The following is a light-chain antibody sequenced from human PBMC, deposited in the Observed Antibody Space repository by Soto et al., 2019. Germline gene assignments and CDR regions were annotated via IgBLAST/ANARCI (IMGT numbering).Light chain of an antibody. V-gene: IGKV1-39*01. Sequence: DIQMTQSPYSLSAAVGDRVPIACRASQNINTYLNWYQQKPGKAPKLLIFDAASLQSGVPSRFSGGGSRTDFTLTIPSLQPEDFATYYCQQTSSAPFTFGPGTKVDIK. CDR1: QNINTY. CDR2: DAA. J-gene: IGKJ3*01. CDR3: QQTSSAPFT.